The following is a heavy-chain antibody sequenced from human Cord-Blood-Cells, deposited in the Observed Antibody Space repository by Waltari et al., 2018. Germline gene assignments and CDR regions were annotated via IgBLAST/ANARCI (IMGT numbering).Heavy chain of an antibody. J-gene: IGHJ4*02. V-gene: IGHV4-34*01. CDR1: GGSFSGYY. D-gene: IGHD3-3*01. CDR2: INNSGIT. CDR3: AAYYDFWSGPSYFDY. Sequence: QVQLQQWGAGLLKPSETLSLTCAVYGGSFSGYYWSWIRQPPGKGLEWIWEINNSGITNYNPSLKSRVTISVDTSKNQFSLKLSSVTAADTAVYYCAAYYDFWSGPSYFDYWGQGTLVTVSS.